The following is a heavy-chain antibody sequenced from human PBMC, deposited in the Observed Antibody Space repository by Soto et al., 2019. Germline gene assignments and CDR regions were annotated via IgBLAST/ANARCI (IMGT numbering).Heavy chain of an antibody. Sequence: PSETLSLTCAVSGVSISSGGYSWSWIRQPPGKGLEWIGYMYHSGSTYYNPSLKSRVTISIDRSKNQFSLKLSSVTAGDTAVYYCAREESHYDILTGYHNWFDPWGQGTLVTVSS. CDR2: MYHSGST. CDR3: AREESHYDILTGYHNWFDP. J-gene: IGHJ5*02. CDR1: GVSISSGGYS. V-gene: IGHV4-30-2*01. D-gene: IGHD3-9*01.